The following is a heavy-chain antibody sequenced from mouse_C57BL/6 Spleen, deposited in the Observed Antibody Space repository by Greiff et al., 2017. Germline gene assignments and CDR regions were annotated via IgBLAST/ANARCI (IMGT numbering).Heavy chain of an antibody. V-gene: IGHV1-53*01. CDR2: INPSNGGT. J-gene: IGHJ3*01. CDR3: AREGYYGSRGFAY. D-gene: IGHD1-1*01. Sequence: VQLQQPGTELVKPGASVKLSCKASGYTFTSYWMHWVKQRPGQGLEWIGNINPSNGGTNYNEKFKSKATLTVDKSSSTAYMQLSSRTSEDSAVYYCAREGYYGSRGFAYWGQGALVTVSA. CDR1: GYTFTSYW.